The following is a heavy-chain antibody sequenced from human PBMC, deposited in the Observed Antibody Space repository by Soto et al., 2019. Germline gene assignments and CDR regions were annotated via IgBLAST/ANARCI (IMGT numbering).Heavy chain of an antibody. J-gene: IGHJ5*02. D-gene: IGHD6-19*01. CDR2: IYYSGST. CDR1: GGSISTYY. V-gene: IGHV4-59*08. CDR3: ARQQWLDLSNWFDP. Sequence: PSETLSLTCTVSGGSISTYYWSWIRQPPGKGLEWIGYIYYSGSTNYNPSLKSRVTMSVDTSKNQFSLKLSSVTAADTAVYYCARQQWLDLSNWFDPWGQGTLVTVSS.